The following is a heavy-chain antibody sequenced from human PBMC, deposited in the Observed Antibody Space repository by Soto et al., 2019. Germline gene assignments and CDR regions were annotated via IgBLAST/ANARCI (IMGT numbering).Heavy chain of an antibody. CDR1: GDSVSSNSAS. D-gene: IGHD2-2*02. V-gene: IGHV6-1*01. J-gene: IGHJ6*02. CDR3: ERVRGDQNVVVGPADIVRWVGRSMVYGMDV. CDR2: TYYRSKWYN. Sequence: PSQTLSLTCAISGDSVSSNSASWNWIRQSPSRGLEWLGRTYYRSKWYNDYAVSVKSRITINPDTSKNQFSLQLNSVTTEDTDVYYLERVRGDQNVVVGPADIVRWVGRSMVYGMDVWGQGTTVTVSS.